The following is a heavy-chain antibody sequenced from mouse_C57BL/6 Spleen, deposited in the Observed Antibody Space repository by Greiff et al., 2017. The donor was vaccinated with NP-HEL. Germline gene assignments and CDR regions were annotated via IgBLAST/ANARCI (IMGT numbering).Heavy chain of an antibody. Sequence: LQPGAELVTPGASVKMSCKASGYTFTSYWITWVKQRPGQGLEWIGDIYPGSGSTNYNEKFKSKATLTVDTSSSTAYMQLSSLTSEDSAVYYCARYYGSSHFDYWGQGTTLTVSS. CDR1: GYTFTSYW. CDR2: IYPGSGST. V-gene: IGHV1-55*01. J-gene: IGHJ2*01. CDR3: ARYYGSSHFDY. D-gene: IGHD1-1*01.